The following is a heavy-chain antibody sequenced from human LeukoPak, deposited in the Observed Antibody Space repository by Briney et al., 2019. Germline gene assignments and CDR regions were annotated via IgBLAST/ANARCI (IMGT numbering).Heavy chain of an antibody. V-gene: IGHV1-69*05. Sequence: PSASVKVSCKASGGTFSSYAISWVRQAPGQGLEWMGGIIPIFGTANYAQKLQGRVTITTDESTSTAYMELSSLRSEDTAVYYCAREHDSYDILTGYYPHWGQGTLVTVSS. D-gene: IGHD3-9*01. CDR1: GGTFSSYA. J-gene: IGHJ4*02. CDR2: IIPIFGTA. CDR3: AREHDSYDILTGYYPH.